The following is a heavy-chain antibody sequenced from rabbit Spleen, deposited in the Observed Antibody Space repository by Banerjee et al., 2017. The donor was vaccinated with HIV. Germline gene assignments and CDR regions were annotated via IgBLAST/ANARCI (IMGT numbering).Heavy chain of an antibody. CDR3: ASTDDGAYDYITYFNL. CDR2: INAVTGKA. CDR1: GFSFSSSYD. J-gene: IGHJ4*01. Sequence: QQLVESGGGLVKPGASLTLTCTASGFSFSSSYDMCWVRQAPGKGLEWIGCINAVTGKAVYASWAKGRITCSKASSTTVTLQMTSLTAADTATYFCASTDDGAYDYITYFNLWGPGTLVTVS. D-gene: IGHD6-1*01. V-gene: IGHV1S40*01.